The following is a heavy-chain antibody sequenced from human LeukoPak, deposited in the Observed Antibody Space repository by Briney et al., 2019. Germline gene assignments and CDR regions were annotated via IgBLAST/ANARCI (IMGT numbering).Heavy chain of an antibody. J-gene: IGHJ6*03. Sequence: PGGSLRLSCAASGFTFSSYGMHWVRQAPGKGLEWVAVIWYDGSNKHYADPVKGRFTISRDTSKNTLCLQMNSVRAEDTAVYYCAKDYCSSTSCYTHYYYMDVWGKGTTVTVSS. CDR1: GFTFSSYG. CDR2: IWYDGSNK. D-gene: IGHD2-2*02. V-gene: IGHV3-33*06. CDR3: AKDYCSSTSCYTHYYYMDV.